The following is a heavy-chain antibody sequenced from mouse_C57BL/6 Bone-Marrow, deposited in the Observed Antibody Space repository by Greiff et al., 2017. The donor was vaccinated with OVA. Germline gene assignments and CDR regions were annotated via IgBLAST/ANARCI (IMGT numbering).Heavy chain of an antibody. D-gene: IGHD2-4*01. CDR1: GYTFTSYW. J-gene: IGHJ4*01. Sequence: QVQLQQPGAELVMPGASVKLSCKASGYTFTSYWMHWVKQRPGQGLEWIGEIDPSDSYTNYTQKFKGKSTLTVDKSSSTAYMQLSSLSSEDSSVYYCARTGGLRLSMDYWGQGTSVTVSS. CDR2: IDPSDSYT. CDR3: ARTGGLRLSMDY. V-gene: IGHV1-69*01.